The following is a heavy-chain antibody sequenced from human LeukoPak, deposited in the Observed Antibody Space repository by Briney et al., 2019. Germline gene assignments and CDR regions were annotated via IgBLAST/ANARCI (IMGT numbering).Heavy chain of an antibody. Sequence: ASVKVSCKASGGTFRNFTINWVRQAPGQGLEWMGWISAYNGNTNYAQKLQGRVTMTTDTSTSTAYMELRSLRSDDTAVYYCARMIARGATRSRGAFDIWGQGTMVTVSS. D-gene: IGHD2-15*01. J-gene: IGHJ3*02. CDR2: ISAYNGNT. CDR1: GGTFRNFT. V-gene: IGHV1-18*01. CDR3: ARMIARGATRSRGAFDI.